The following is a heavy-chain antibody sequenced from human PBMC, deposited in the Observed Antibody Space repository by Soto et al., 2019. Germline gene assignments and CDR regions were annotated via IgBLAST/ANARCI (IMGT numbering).Heavy chain of an antibody. CDR1: GGSISSGGYY. J-gene: IGHJ4*02. Sequence: SETLSLTCTVSGGSISSGGYYWSWIRQHPGKGLEWIGYIYYSGSTYYNPSLKSRVTISVDTSKNQFSLKLSSVTAADTAVFYCARFIPGTGNDVWGQGTLVTVSS. D-gene: IGHD1-20*01. CDR3: ARFIPGTGNDV. CDR2: IYYSGST. V-gene: IGHV4-31*03.